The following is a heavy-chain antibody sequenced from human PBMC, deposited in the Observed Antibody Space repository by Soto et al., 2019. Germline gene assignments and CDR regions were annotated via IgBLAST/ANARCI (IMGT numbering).Heavy chain of an antibody. CDR3: ARDYDSSGYPRYYFDY. Sequence: PGGSLRLSCAASGFTVSSNYMSWVHQAPGKGLEWVAVIWYDGSNKYYADSVKGRFTISRDNSKNTLYLQMNSLRAEDTAVYYCARDYDSSGYPRYYFDYWGQGTLVTVSS. J-gene: IGHJ4*02. CDR2: IWYDGSNK. V-gene: IGHV3-33*08. D-gene: IGHD3-22*01. CDR1: GFTVSSNY.